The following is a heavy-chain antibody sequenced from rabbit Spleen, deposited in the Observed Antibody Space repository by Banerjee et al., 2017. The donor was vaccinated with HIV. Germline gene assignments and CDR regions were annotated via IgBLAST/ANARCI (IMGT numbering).Heavy chain of an antibody. V-gene: IGHV1S7*01. CDR3: ARDKELDIWGYEFNL. D-gene: IGHD3-1*01. CDR1: GFTLSSYY. CDR2: IDPVFGIT. J-gene: IGHJ4*01. Sequence: QLKESGGGLVQPGGSLKLSCKASGFTLSSYYMNWVRQAPGKGLEWIGYIDPVFGITYYANWVNGRFTISSDNAQSTVDLKVTSLTAADTATYFCARDKELDIWGYEFNLWGPGTLVTVS.